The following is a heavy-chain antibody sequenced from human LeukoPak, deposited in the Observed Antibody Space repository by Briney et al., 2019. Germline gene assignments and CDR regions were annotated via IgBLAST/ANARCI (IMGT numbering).Heavy chain of an antibody. CDR3: ARDGEMHDYGGINWFDP. Sequence: ASVKVSCKASGYTFTSYYMHWVRQAPGQGLEWMGIINPSGGSTGYAQKFQGRVTMTRDTSTSTVYMELSSLRSEDTAVYYCARDGEMHDYGGINWFDPWGQGTLVTVSS. CDR2: INPSGGST. J-gene: IGHJ5*02. CDR1: GYTFTSYY. V-gene: IGHV1-46*01. D-gene: IGHD4-23*01.